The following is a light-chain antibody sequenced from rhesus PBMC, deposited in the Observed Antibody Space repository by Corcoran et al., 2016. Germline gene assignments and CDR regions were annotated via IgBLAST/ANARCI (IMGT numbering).Light chain of an antibody. CDR3: QHDYGSLIS. CDR2: AAS. Sequence: DIQMTQSPSSLSASVGYTVTITCQASQGISNNLAWYQQQPDKVSKPLIYAASTLQRGVPSRFSGSGDGTDFTLTIRSLQPEDFATYYCQHDYGSLISFGGGTKVELK. CDR1: QGISNN. J-gene: IGKJ4*01. V-gene: IGKV1-25*02.